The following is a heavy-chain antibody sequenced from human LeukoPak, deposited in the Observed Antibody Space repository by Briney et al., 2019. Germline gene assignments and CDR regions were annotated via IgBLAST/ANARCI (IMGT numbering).Heavy chain of an antibody. D-gene: IGHD3-16*02. V-gene: IGHV3-48*02. CDR2: ISSSSSTI. CDR3: ARDSPFYDYVWGSYRPNWFDP. CDR1: GFTFSSYS. J-gene: IGHJ5*02. Sequence: GGPLRLSCAASGFTFSSYSMNWVRQAPGKGLEWVSYISSSSSTIYYADSVKGRFTISRDNAKNSLYLQMNSLRDEDTAVYYCARDSPFYDYVWGSYRPNWFDPWGQGTLVTVSS.